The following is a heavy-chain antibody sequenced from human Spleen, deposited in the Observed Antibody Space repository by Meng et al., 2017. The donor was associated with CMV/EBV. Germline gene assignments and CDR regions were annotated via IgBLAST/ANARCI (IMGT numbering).Heavy chain of an antibody. CDR1: GYTFTSYD. Sequence: ASVKVSCKASGYTFTSYDINWVRQATGQGLEWMGWMNPNSGNTGYAQKFQGRVTKTRNTSISTAYMELSSLRSEDTAVYYCARGFVQYQLLLGYWGQGTLVTVSS. V-gene: IGHV1-8*01. CDR3: ARGFVQYQLLLGY. J-gene: IGHJ4*02. CDR2: MNPNSGNT. D-gene: IGHD2-2*01.